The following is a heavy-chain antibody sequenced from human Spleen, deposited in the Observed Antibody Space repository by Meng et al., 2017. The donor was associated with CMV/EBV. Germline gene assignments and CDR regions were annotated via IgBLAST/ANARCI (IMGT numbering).Heavy chain of an antibody. CDR2: LYIGGST. CDR1: GFNVKNNY. V-gene: IGHV3-53*01. CDR3: AKTGNTYYFDC. J-gene: IGHJ4*02. Sequence: LDCAASGFNVKNNYMGWVRQAPGKGLEWVSVLYIGGSTDYADSVKGRFTISRDSSKNTLYLQMNSLRAEDTAVYYCAKTGNTYYFDCWGQGTLVTVSS.